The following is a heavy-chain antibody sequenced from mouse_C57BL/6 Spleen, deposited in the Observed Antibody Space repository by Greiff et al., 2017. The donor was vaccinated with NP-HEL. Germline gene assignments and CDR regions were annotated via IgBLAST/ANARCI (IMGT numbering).Heavy chain of an antibody. Sequence: VQLQQSGAELVMPGASVKLSCKASGYTFTSYWMHWVKQRPGQGLEWIGEIDPSDSYTNYNQKFKGKSTLTVDNSSSTAYMQLSSLTSEDSAVYYCARALYYYGSSYGGYWGFANWGQGTRVTVSA. CDR3: ARALYYYGSSYGGYWGFAN. V-gene: IGHV1-69*01. J-gene: IGHJ3*01. CDR1: GYTFTSYW. CDR2: IDPSDSYT. D-gene: IGHD1-1*01.